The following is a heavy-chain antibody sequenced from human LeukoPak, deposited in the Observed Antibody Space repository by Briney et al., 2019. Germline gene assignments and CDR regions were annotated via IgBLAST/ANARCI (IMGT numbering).Heavy chain of an antibody. Sequence: RASVKVSCKASGGTFSSYAISWVRQAPGQGLEWMGGIIPIFGTANYAQKFRGRVTITADESTSTAYMELSSLRSEDTAVYYCATGDGGDYVPFDPWGQGTLVTVSS. CDR3: ATGDGGDYVPFDP. CDR2: IIPIFGTA. CDR1: GGTFSSYA. J-gene: IGHJ5*02. D-gene: IGHD4-17*01. V-gene: IGHV1-69*01.